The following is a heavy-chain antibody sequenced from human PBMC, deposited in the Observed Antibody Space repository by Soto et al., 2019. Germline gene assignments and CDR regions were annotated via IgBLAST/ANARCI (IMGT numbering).Heavy chain of an antibody. CDR2: IIPIFGTE. D-gene: IGHD6-19*01. CDR1: GGTFSSYA. CDR3: ERGGLEQWRVSNY. J-gene: IGHJ4*02. Sequence: QVQLVQSGAEVKKPGSSVKVSCKASGGTFSSYAISWVRQAPGQGLEWMGGIIPIFGTENYAQKFQGRVTITADESTSTAYMELSSLTSEDTGVYYCERGGLEQWRVSNYWGQGTLVTVTS. V-gene: IGHV1-69*12.